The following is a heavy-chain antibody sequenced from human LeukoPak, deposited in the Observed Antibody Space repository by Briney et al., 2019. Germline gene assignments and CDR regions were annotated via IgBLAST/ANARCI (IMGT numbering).Heavy chain of an antibody. V-gene: IGHV3-15*01. Sequence: GGSLRLSCAASGFTFSDYYMSWIRQAPGKGLEWVGRIKSKTDGGTTDYAAPVKGRFTISRDDSKNTLYVQMNSLKTEDTAVYYCTTIAAAGQADYWGQGTLVTVSS. CDR3: TTIAAAGQADY. CDR1: GFTFSDYY. J-gene: IGHJ4*02. CDR2: IKSKTDGGTT. D-gene: IGHD6-13*01.